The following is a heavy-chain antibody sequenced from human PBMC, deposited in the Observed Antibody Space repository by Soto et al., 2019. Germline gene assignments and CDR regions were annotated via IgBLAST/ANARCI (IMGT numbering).Heavy chain of an antibody. Sequence: GGSLRLSCAASGFSFSSYAMSWVRQAPGRGLEWVSVVSGSGVSTYYADSVKGRFTISRDNSKNTLHLQMNNLRVEDTAVYYCEKDRAGWQRFDWFDPWGQGTQVTVSS. CDR3: EKDRAGWQRFDWFDP. J-gene: IGHJ5*02. D-gene: IGHD5-12*01. CDR2: VSGSGVST. CDR1: GFSFSSYA. V-gene: IGHV3-23*01.